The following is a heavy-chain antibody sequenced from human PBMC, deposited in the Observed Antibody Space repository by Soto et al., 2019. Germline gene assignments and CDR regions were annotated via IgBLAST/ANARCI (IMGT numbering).Heavy chain of an antibody. CDR3: ARDKITGLFDY. Sequence: KPSETLSLTCAGYGGSFSGYYWTWIRQPPGTGLEWIGEINHSGSTNYNPSLKSRVTISVDTSKNQFSLKLTSVTAADTAVYYCARDKITGLFDYWGQGTLVT. V-gene: IGHV4-34*01. D-gene: IGHD2-8*02. CDR1: GGSFSGYY. CDR2: INHSGST. J-gene: IGHJ4*02.